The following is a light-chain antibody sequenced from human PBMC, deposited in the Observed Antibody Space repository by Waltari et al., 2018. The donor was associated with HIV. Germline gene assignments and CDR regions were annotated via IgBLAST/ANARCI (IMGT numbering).Light chain of an antibody. CDR1: QSVSSY. CDR2: DAS. CDR3: QQRSNWPPRLT. J-gene: IGKJ4*01. Sequence: DIVFTPSPATLSLSPGDRATLPCRASQSVSSYLAWYQQKPGQAPRLLIYDASNRATGIPARFSGSGSGTDFTLTISSLEPEDFAVYYCQQRSNWPPRLTFGGGTKVEIK. V-gene: IGKV3-11*01.